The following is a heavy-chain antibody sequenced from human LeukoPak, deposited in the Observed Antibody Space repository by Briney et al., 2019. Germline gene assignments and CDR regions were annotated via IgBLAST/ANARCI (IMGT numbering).Heavy chain of an antibody. CDR3: AKHKSYSSGWYCDY. CDR2: ISGDGSGT. D-gene: IGHD6-19*01. J-gene: IGHJ4*02. CDR1: GFTFDDYA. Sequence: GGSLRLSCAASGFTFDDYAMHWVRQAPRKGLEWVSLISGDGSGTYYADSVKGRFTISRDNSKNSLYLQMNSLRTEDSALYYCAKHKSYSSGWYCDYWGQGTLVTVSS. V-gene: IGHV3-43*02.